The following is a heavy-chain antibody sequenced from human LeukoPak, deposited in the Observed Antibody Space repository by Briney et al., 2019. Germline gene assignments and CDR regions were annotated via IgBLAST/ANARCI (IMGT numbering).Heavy chain of an antibody. CDR2: IWYDGSNQ. V-gene: IGHV3-33*01. J-gene: IGHJ6*03. CDR3: ARDYSSWGYYYYYYMDV. D-gene: IGHD6-13*01. Sequence: SGGSLRLSCAASRFTLSSYGMHSVPQAPGKRLEWVADIWYDGSNQYYADSAKGRFTISRDNSMNTLYLQMNSLRAEDTAVYYCARDYSSWGYYYYYYMDVWGKGTTVTVSS. CDR1: RFTLSSYG.